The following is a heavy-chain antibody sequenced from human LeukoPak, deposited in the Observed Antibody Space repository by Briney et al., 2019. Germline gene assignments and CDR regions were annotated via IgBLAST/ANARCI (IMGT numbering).Heavy chain of an antibody. CDR2: IYYSGST. CDR1: GGSISSTSHY. Sequence: SETLSLTCTVSGGSISSTSHYWGWIRQPPGKGLEWIGSIYYSGSTYYNPSLKSRVTISVDTSKNQFSLKLSSVTAADTAVYYCARFGGNWRLGVYYFDYWGQGTLVTVSS. CDR3: ARFGGNWRLGVYYFDY. V-gene: IGHV4-39*07. D-gene: IGHD4-23*01. J-gene: IGHJ4*02.